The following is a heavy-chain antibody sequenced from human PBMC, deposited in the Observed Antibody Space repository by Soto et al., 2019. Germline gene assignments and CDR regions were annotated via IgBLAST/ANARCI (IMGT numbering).Heavy chain of an antibody. D-gene: IGHD1-26*01. V-gene: IGHV3-21*01. CDR1: GFNLTTYT. CDR2: MISASRNV. CDR3: ARERGGYFHDY. Sequence: GGSLRLSCAASGFNLTTYTINWVRRAPGKGLEWVSSMISASRNVNYADSVKGRFSVSRDNAENSVYLQMNFLRAEDTAVYYCARERGGYFHDYWGQGALVTVSS. J-gene: IGHJ4*02.